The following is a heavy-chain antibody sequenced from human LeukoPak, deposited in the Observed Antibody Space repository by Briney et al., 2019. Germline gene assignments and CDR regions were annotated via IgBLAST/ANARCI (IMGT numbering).Heavy chain of an antibody. Sequence: GASVKVSCKTSGYTFIDYFIHWVRQAPGQGLDWMGRLNPNNGYTFYTEEFQGRVTMTRDTSISTAYMELSRLTSDDTALYYCARDLSSTSNWEFDYWGQGTLVTVSS. CDR1: GYTFIDYF. D-gene: IGHD7-27*01. J-gene: IGHJ4*02. V-gene: IGHV1-2*06. CDR2: LNPNNGYT. CDR3: ARDLSSTSNWEFDY.